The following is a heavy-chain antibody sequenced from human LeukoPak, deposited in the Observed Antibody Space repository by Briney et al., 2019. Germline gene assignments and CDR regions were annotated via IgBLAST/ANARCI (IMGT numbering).Heavy chain of an antibody. CDR2: TNHSGST. D-gene: IGHD1-26*01. V-gene: IGHV4-34*01. CDR3: ARWRYSGSYYDY. J-gene: IGHJ4*02. Sequence: SETLSLTCAVYGGSFSGYYWSWIRQPPGKGLEWIGETNHSGSTNYNPSLKSRVTISVDTSKNQFSLKLSSVTAADTAVYYCARWRYSGSYYDYWGQGTLVTVSS. CDR1: GGSFSGYY.